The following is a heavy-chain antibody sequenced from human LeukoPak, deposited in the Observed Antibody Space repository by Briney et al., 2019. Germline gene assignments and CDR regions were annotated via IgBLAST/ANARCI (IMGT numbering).Heavy chain of an antibody. Sequence: GGSLRLSCTTSGFAFDDFAMSWVRQPAGKGLEWVGFIRRRAYGGAAEYAASVKGRFIISRDDSKGIAYLQMNSLKTEDTAVYYCSRNGLVDFDYWGQGPRVIVSP. CDR1: GFAFDDFA. J-gene: IGHJ4*02. V-gene: IGHV3-49*04. CDR2: IRRRAYGGAA. CDR3: SRNGLVDFDY.